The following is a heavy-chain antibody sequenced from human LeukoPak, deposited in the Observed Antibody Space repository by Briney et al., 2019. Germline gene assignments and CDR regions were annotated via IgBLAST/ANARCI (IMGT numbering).Heavy chain of an antibody. CDR1: GFTLSDYY. CDR3: ARAMYYDSSGIDY. V-gene: IGHV3-11*01. CDR2: ISSSGSTI. D-gene: IGHD3-22*01. Sequence: PGGSLRLSCAASGFTLSDYYMSWIRQAPGKGLEWVSYISSSGSTIYYADSVKGRFTISRDNAKNSLYLQMNSLRAEDTAVYYCARAMYYDSSGIDYWGQGTLVTVFS. J-gene: IGHJ4*02.